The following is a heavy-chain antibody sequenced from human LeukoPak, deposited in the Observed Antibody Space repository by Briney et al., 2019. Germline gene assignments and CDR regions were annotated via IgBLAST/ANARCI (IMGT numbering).Heavy chain of an antibody. Sequence: SETLSLTCTVSGGSISSSSYYWGWIRQPPGKGLEWIGSIYYSGSTYYNPSLKSRVTISVDSSKNQLSLKLASVTAADTAVYFCARWDDSAWAFGSWGPGTLVTVSS. D-gene: IGHD6-19*01. CDR1: GGSISSSSYY. CDR3: ARWDDSAWAFGS. V-gene: IGHV4-39*07. J-gene: IGHJ4*02. CDR2: IYYSGST.